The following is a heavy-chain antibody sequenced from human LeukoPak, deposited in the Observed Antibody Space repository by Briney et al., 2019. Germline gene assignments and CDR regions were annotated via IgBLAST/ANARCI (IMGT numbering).Heavy chain of an antibody. Sequence: GGSLRLSCTVSGFTLSNYWMHWVRQAPGKGLVWVSRIRGDGGDTNYADSVKGRFTVSRDNAKNTLYLQMNSLTTEDTAVCFCARDRVLGSGSSDYWGQGTLVTVSS. CDR1: GFTLSNYW. CDR3: ARDRVLGSGSSDY. CDR2: IRGDGGDT. J-gene: IGHJ4*02. V-gene: IGHV3-74*01. D-gene: IGHD3-10*01.